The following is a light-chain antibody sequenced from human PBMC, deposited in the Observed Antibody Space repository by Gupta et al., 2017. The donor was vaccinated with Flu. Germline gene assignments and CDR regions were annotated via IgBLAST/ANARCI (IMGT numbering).Light chain of an antibody. J-gene: IGKJ4*01. CDR3: QKFNGAPLT. CDR1: QNIRNS. Sequence: GDRVTITCRASQNIRNSLAWYQHKPGEVPRLLIYAASSLQSGVPPRFSGSGSGTEFTLTISSLQPDDVATYYCQKFNGAPLTFGGGTKVEIK. V-gene: IGKV1-27*01. CDR2: AAS.